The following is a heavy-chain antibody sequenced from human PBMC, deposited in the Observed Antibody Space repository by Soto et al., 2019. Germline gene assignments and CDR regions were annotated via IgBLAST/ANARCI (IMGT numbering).Heavy chain of an antibody. Sequence: SSVKVSCKASGYSFTKYHMHWVRQAPGQGLEWMGWINPGSGVTNQAQKFQGRVTMTRDTSITTTYMELNSLTSDDTAVYYCARVAGHKNARFDTWGQGALVTVSS. D-gene: IGHD1-1*01. CDR1: GYSFTKYH. V-gene: IGHV1-2*02. CDR2: INPGSGVT. CDR3: ARVAGHKNARFDT. J-gene: IGHJ4*02.